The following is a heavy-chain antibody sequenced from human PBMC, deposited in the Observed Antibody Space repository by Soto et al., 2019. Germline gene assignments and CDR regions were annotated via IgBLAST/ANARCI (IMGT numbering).Heavy chain of an antibody. CDR1: GYTFTRSG. CDR3: AREVVAPYSYYGMDV. D-gene: IGHD5-12*01. J-gene: IGHJ6*04. V-gene: IGHV1-18*01. CDR2: ISSYNGDT. Sequence: QVQLVQSGAEVKKPGASVKVSCKASGYTFTRSGISWVRQAPGQGPEWMGWISSYNGDTNYAQTFQGRVTMTTDTSTRTAYMELRSLRSDDTAVYYCAREVVAPYSYYGMDVWGKGTPVTVSS.